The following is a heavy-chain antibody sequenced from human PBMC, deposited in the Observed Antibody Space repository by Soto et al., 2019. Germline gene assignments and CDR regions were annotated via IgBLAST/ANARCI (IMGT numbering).Heavy chain of an antibody. D-gene: IGHD6-19*01. V-gene: IGHV4-38-2*02. CDR3: ARVHVMVVAGSTFGY. J-gene: IGHJ4*01. Sequence: NPSETLSLTCTVSGYSISSASYWAWIRQPPGKGPEWIASIYHGGTTFYNPSLKSRITISVDTSNNQFSLKLTSVTAADTAVYYCARVHVMVVAGSTFGYWGHGTLVTVSS. CDR2: IYHGGTT. CDR1: GYSISSASY.